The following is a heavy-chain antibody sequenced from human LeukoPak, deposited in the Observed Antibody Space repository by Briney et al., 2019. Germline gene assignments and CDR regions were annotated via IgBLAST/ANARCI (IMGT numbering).Heavy chain of an antibody. V-gene: IGHV3-23*01. Sequence: GGSLRLSWAASGFTFTGYAMSWVRQAPGKGLEWVSAITDSGGTTYYADSVKGRFTISRDNAKNSLYLQMNSLRAEDTAVYYCARLQSSSWDYWGQGTLVTVSS. J-gene: IGHJ4*02. CDR2: ITDSGGTT. CDR3: ARLQSSSWDY. D-gene: IGHD6-13*01. CDR1: GFTFTGYA.